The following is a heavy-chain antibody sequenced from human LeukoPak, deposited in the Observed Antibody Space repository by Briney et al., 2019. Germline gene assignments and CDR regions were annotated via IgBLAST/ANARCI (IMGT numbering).Heavy chain of an antibody. Sequence: SETLSLTCAVSGGSISSSNWWSWVRQPPGKGLEWIGEIYHSGSTNYNPSLKSRVTISVDKSKNQFSLKLSSVTAADTAVYYCARESADGSGYSFYYYYGMDVWGQGTTVTVSS. CDR3: ARESADGSGYSFYYYYGMDV. D-gene: IGHD3-22*01. CDR2: IYHSGST. CDR1: GGSISSSNW. J-gene: IGHJ6*02. V-gene: IGHV4-4*02.